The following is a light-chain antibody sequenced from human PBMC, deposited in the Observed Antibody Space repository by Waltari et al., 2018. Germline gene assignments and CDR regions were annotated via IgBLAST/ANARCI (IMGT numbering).Light chain of an antibody. CDR2: GAS. V-gene: IGKV3-20*01. CDR3: QHYDGLVVT. Sequence: ETVLTQSPGTLSLSPGERATLSCRASQSVTSIALSWYQQKPGQAPSLLIYGASRRATGIPDRFSGSGSGTDFTLTISRLVPEDFAVYYCQHYDGLVVTFGGGTKVEI. J-gene: IGKJ4*01. CDR1: QSVTSIA.